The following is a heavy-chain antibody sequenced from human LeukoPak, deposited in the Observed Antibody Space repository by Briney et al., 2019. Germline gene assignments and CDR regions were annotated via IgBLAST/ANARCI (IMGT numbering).Heavy chain of an antibody. D-gene: IGHD1-1*01. CDR1: GGSISSYY. V-gene: IGHV4-4*07. CDR3: ARASWRNWNYYYYMDV. Sequence: SETLSLTCTVSGGSISSYYWSWIRQPAGKGLEWIGRIYTSGSTNYNPSLKSRVTMSVGTSKNQFSLKLSSVTAADTAVYYCARASWRNWNYYYYMDVWGKGTTVTVSS. J-gene: IGHJ6*03. CDR2: IYTSGST.